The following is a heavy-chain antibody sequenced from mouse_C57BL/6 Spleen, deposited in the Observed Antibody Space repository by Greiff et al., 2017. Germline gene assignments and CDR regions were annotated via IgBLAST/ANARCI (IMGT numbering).Heavy chain of an antibody. V-gene: IGHV1-76*01. Sequence: VQLQQSGAELVRPGASVKLSCKASGYTFTDYYINWVKQRPGQGLEWIARIYPGSGNTYYNEKFKGKATLTAEKSSSTAYMQLSSLTSEDSAVYFCARSDYKKDYFDYWGQGTTLTVSS. CDR1: GYTFTDYY. CDR3: ARSDYKKDYFDY. D-gene: IGHD2-4*01. CDR2: IYPGSGNT. J-gene: IGHJ2*01.